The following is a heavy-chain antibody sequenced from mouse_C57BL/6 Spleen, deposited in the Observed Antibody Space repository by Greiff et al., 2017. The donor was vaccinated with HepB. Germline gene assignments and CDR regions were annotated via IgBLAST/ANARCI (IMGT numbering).Heavy chain of an antibody. D-gene: IGHD1-1*01. V-gene: IGHV5-4*01. CDR1: GFTFSSYA. CDR2: ISDGGSYT. CDR3: ARERGHYYGSNYFDY. J-gene: IGHJ2*01. Sequence: EVKLVESGGGLVKPGGSLKLSCAASGFTFSSYAMSWVRQTPEKRLEWVATISDGGSYTYYPDNVKGRFTISRDNAKNNLYLQMSHLKSEDTAMYYCARERGHYYGSNYFDYWGQGTTLTVAS.